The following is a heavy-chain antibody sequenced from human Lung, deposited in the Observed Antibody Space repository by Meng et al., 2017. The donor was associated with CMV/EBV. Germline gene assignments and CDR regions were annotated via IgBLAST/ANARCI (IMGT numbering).Heavy chain of an antibody. D-gene: IGHD5-18*01. Sequence: KLSGYTFTAYYIPWVPQAPGKGLEWMGLVDPEDGDTFYAEKFAGSLTILVDRSARSSSMALPSLKSADTAVFYCVTGGVAGYGYLGCWGQGTLVTVSS. CDR3: VTGGVAGYGYLGC. CDR2: VDPEDGDT. V-gene: IGHV1-69-2*01. CDR1: GYTFTAYY. J-gene: IGHJ4*02.